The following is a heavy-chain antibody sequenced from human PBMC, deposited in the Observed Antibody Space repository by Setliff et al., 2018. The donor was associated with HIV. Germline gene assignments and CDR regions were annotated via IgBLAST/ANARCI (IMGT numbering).Heavy chain of an antibody. D-gene: IGHD3-22*01. CDR3: ASRVYYYDSSGYLREEGFDP. CDR2: IYYSGRT. Sequence: PSETLSLTCTVSGGSIRNSRYYWSWIRPPPGKGLEWIGSIYYSGRTYYNPSLKSRVTISVDTSKNQFSLKLSSVTAADAAVYYCASRVYYYDSSGYLREEGFDPWGQGTLVTVSS. V-gene: IGHV4-39*01. CDR1: GGSIRNSRYY. J-gene: IGHJ5*02.